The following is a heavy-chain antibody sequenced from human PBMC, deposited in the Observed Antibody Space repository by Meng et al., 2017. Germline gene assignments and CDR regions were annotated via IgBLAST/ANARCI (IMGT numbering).Heavy chain of an antibody. CDR2: IYYSGST. D-gene: IGHD3-22*01. J-gene: IGHJ3*02. CDR1: GGSISSYY. V-gene: IGHV4-59*01. Sequence: GSLRLSCTVSGGSISSYYWSWIRQPPGKGLEWIGYIYYSGSTNYNPSLKSRVTISVGTSKNQFSLKLSSVTAADTAVYYCAREVHYDSSGYYVARAFDIWGQGTMVTVSS. CDR3: AREVHYDSSGYYVARAFDI.